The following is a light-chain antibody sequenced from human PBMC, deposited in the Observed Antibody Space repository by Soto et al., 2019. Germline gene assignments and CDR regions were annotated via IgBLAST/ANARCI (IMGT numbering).Light chain of an antibody. J-gene: IGLJ3*02. CDR2: SDN. CDR3: ASWDDSLNGWV. CDR1: VSDIGSNT. V-gene: IGLV1-44*01. Sequence: QSVLTQPPSASGTPGQRVTISCSGSVSDIGSNTVNWYQQLPRTAPKFLIYSDNQRPSGVPDRFSGSKSGTSASLAISGLQSEDEGDYYCASWDDSLNGWVFGGGTKLTVL.